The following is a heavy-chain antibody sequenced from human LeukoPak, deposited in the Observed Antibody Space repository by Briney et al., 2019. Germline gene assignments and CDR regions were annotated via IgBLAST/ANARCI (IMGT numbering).Heavy chain of an antibody. D-gene: IGHD2-15*01. CDR3: AKDFGHCSGGSCYPILY. Sequence: GGSLRLSCAASGFTFNTFGIHWVRQAPGKGLDWVAVISYDGNKEYYADSVKGRFTISRDNSKTTLYLQMNSLRAEDTAVYYCAKDFGHCSGGSCYPILYWGQGTLVTVSS. V-gene: IGHV3-30*18. CDR1: GFTFNTFG. CDR2: ISYDGNKE. J-gene: IGHJ4*02.